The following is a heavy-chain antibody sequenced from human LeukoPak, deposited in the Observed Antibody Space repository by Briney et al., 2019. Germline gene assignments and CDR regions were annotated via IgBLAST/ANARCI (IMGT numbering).Heavy chain of an antibody. V-gene: IGHV3-23*01. J-gene: IGHJ4*02. CDR1: GFTFRSYA. CDR3: ATSYYLDY. D-gene: IGHD6-6*01. CDR2: INGSGGNT. Sequence: GGCLRLSCAASGFTFRSYAMSWVRQAPGKGLEWVSDINGSGGNTHYADSVKGRFTISRDNSKNTVYLQMNSLRAEDTAVYYCATSYYLDYWGQGTLVTVSS.